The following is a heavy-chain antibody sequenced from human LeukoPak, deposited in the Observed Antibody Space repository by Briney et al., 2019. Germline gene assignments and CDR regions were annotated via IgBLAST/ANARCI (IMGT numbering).Heavy chain of an antibody. V-gene: IGHV3-23*01. J-gene: IGHJ4*02. D-gene: IGHD3-22*01. CDR2: ITSSGGST. Sequence: GGSLRLSCAASGFTFSSYAMSWVRQAPGKGLEWVSSITSSGGSTYYAGSVRGQFTISRDNSKNTVYLQMNSLRAEDTAVYYCAKDRPNYYDSSGHYYRRNGDYWGQGTLVTVSS. CDR1: GFTFSSYA. CDR3: AKDRPNYYDSSGHYYRRNGDY.